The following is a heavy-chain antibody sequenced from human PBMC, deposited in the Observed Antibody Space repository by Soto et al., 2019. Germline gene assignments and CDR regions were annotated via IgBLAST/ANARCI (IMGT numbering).Heavy chain of an antibody. J-gene: IGHJ6*02. CDR1: GYTFTSYA. CDR3: AGDRAITMVRGLEYGMDV. Sequence: ASVKVSCKASGYTFTSYAMHWVRQAPGQRLEWMGWINAGNGNTKYSQKFQGRVTITRDTSASTAYMELSSLRSEDTAVYYCAGDRAITMVRGLEYGMDVWGQGTTVTVSS. D-gene: IGHD3-10*01. V-gene: IGHV1-3*01. CDR2: INAGNGNT.